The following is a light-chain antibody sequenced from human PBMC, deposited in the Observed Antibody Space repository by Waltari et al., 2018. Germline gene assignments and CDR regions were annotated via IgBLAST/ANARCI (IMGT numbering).Light chain of an antibody. CDR2: VKSDGSH. CDR1: SGHSSNV. Sequence: QLVLTQSPSASASLGASVKLTCTLSSGHSSNVIAWLQQQPEKGPRYLMKVKSDGSHSKGDEIPDRFAGSRSGTERYLTISSLQSEDEADYYCQTGGHGTWVFGGGTKLTVL. CDR3: QTGGHGTWV. J-gene: IGLJ3*02. V-gene: IGLV4-69*01.